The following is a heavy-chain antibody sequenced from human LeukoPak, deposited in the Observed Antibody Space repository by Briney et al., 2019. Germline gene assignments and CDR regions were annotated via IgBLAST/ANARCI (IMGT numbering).Heavy chain of an antibody. D-gene: IGHD3-9*01. V-gene: IGHV3-48*01. J-gene: IGHJ3*02. CDR3: ARDSPDYDISGAFDI. Sequence: GGSLRLSCAASGFVVSSSYMSWVRQTPVKGLEWVSYISSSSSTIYYADSVKGRFTISRDNAKNSLYLQMNSLRAEDTAVYYCARDSPDYDISGAFDIWGQGTMVTVSS. CDR2: ISSSSSTI. CDR1: GFVVSSSY.